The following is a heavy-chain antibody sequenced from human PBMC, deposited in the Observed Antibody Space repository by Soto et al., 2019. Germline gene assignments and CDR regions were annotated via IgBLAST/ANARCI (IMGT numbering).Heavy chain of an antibody. CDR3: ASFAGTDTASYYYYGMDV. J-gene: IGHJ6*02. V-gene: IGHV5-10-1*01. CDR2: IDPSGSYT. Sequence: PGESLKISCKGSGYSFTSYWISWVRQMPGKGLGGMGRIDPSGSYTNYRPSYQAHLTIPAAKSISTANMQWTSLQASDTATYYSASFAGTDTASYYYYGMDVWGQGTMVTVSS. D-gene: IGHD6-13*01. CDR1: GYSFTSYW.